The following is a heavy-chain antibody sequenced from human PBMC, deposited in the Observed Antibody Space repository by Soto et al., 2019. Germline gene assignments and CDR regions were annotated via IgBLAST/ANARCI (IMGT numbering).Heavy chain of an antibody. CDR3: VRERGWHLYFDY. Sequence: GGALRLSCAAYGFPFSRHSMNWVRQAPGKGLEWVALISHDSTFIYYADSVKGRFTVSRDNDNNSVFLQMNSLRTEDTALYYCVRERGWHLYFDYWDQGAQVTVSS. V-gene: IGHV3-21*01. J-gene: IGHJ4*02. CDR2: ISHDSTFI. CDR1: GFPFSRHS.